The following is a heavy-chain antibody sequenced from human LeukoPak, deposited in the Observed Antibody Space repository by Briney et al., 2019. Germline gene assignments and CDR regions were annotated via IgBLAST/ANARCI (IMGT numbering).Heavy chain of an antibody. CDR1: VYTFTGYY. Sequence: GASVKVTCKASVYTFTGYYMHWVGQAPGQGLDWMGWINPNSGGTNYAQKFQGRVTMTRDTSISTAYMELSNLRSDDTAVYFCARSNYYDSSGSAYWSQGTLVTVSS. V-gene: IGHV1-2*02. J-gene: IGHJ4*02. CDR3: ARSNYYDSSGSAY. CDR2: INPNSGGT. D-gene: IGHD3-22*01.